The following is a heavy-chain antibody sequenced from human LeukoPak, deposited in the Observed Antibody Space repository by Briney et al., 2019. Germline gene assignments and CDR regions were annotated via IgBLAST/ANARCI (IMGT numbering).Heavy chain of an antibody. CDR2: ISGSGGST. D-gene: IGHD5-18*01. V-gene: IGHV3-23*01. Sequence: GGSLRLSCAASGFTFSNYAMSWVRQAPGKGLEWVSAISGSGGSTYYADSVKGRFTISRDNSKNTLYLQMNSLRAEDTAVYYCAKDIGIQPYYFDYWGQGTLVTVSS. CDR3: AKDIGIQPYYFDY. J-gene: IGHJ4*02. CDR1: GFTFSNYA.